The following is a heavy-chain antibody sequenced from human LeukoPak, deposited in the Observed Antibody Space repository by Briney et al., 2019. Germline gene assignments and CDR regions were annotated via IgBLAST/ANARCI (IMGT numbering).Heavy chain of an antibody. CDR3: ARRGIVIRGLLIIGFHKEAYYFDY. D-gene: IGHD3-10*01. J-gene: IGHJ4*02. V-gene: IGHV3-23*01. CDR1: GITLSNYA. Sequence: GGSLRLSCVVSGITLSNYAMSWVRQAPGKGLEWVSGISGDAISTNYADSVKGRFTISRDNSLNTLYLQMNSLRAEDTAVYFCARRGIVIRGLLIIGFHKEAYYFDYWGQGILVTVSS. CDR2: ISGDAIST.